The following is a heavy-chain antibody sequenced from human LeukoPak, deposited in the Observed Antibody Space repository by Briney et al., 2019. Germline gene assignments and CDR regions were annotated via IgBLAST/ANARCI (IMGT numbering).Heavy chain of an antibody. V-gene: IGHV3-23*01. CDR1: GFTFSSYA. J-gene: IGHJ6*04. CDR3: ARDSNYDILSGSEALDYYGMDV. D-gene: IGHD3-9*01. Sequence: GGSLRLSCAASGFTFSSYAMSWVRQAPGKGLEWVSAISGSGGSTYYADSVKGRFTISRDNAKNSLYLQMNSLRAEDTAVYYCARDSNYDILSGSEALDYYGMDVWGKGTTVTVSS. CDR2: ISGSGGST.